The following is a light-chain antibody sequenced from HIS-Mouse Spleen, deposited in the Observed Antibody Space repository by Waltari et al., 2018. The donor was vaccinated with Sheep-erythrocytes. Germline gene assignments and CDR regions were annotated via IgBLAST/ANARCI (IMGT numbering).Light chain of an antibody. CDR2: DPS. CDR1: QDISNY. CDR3: QQYDNLQFT. V-gene: IGKV1-33*01. Sequence: DIQMTQSPSSLSASVGDRVTITCQASQDISNYLNWYQQKPGKAPKLLIYDPSNLETGVPSRFSGSGSGTDFTFTISSLQPEDIATYYCQQYDNLQFTFGPGTKVDIK. J-gene: IGKJ3*01.